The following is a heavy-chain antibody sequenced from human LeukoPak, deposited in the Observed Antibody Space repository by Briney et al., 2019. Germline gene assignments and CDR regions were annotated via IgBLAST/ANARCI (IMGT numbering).Heavy chain of an antibody. J-gene: IGHJ6*02. Sequence: SETLSLTCTVSGGSISSYYWSWIRQPPGKGLEWIGNIYYSGSTNYNPSLKSRVTISVDTSKNQFSLKLSSVTAADTAVYYCARDGGYSSSWYRYYYYGMDVWGQGTTVTVSS. V-gene: IGHV4-59*01. D-gene: IGHD6-13*01. CDR1: GGSISSYY. CDR3: ARDGGYSSSWYRYYYYGMDV. CDR2: IYYSGST.